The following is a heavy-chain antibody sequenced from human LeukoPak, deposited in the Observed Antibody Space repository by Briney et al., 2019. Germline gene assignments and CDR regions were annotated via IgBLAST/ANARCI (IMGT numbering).Heavy chain of an antibody. CDR3: ARQHDSYYYYYIDV. D-gene: IGHD1-1*01. CDR2: LYHSDSA. CDR1: GGSISSYY. V-gene: IGHV4-59*04. Sequence: SETLSLTCTVSGGSISSYYWSWIRQPPGKGLEWIGSLYHSDSAYYNTSLRSRVSMSVDTSKNQFSLTLSFVTAADTAVYYCARQHDSYYYYYIDVWGSGTTVTVSS. J-gene: IGHJ6*03.